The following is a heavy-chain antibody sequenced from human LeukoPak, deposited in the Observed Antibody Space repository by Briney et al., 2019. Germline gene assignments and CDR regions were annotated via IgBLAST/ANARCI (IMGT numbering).Heavy chain of an antibody. CDR3: ARVLSDYGGNSLDY. Sequence: GGSLRLSCAASGFTFSSYAMHWVRQAPGKGLEWVAVISYDGSNKYYADSVKGRFTISRDNSKNTLYLQLNSLRAEDTAVYSCARVLSDYGGNSLDYWGQGTLVTVSS. CDR1: GFTFSSYA. D-gene: IGHD4-23*01. J-gene: IGHJ4*02. V-gene: IGHV3-30-3*01. CDR2: ISYDGSNK.